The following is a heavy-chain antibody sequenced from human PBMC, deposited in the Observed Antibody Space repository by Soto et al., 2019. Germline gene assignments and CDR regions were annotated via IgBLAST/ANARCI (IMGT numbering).Heavy chain of an antibody. D-gene: IGHD6-19*01. CDR1: GYTFTSYY. J-gene: IGHJ6*02. Sequence: ASVKVSCKASGYTFTSYYMHWVRQAPGQGLEWMGIINPSGGSTSYAQKFQGRVTMTRDTSTSTVYMELSSLRSEDTAVYYCARDFQYAGSSGWYGEYYYYGMDVWGQGTTVTVSS. CDR2: INPSGGST. CDR3: ARDFQYAGSSGWYGEYYYYGMDV. V-gene: IGHV1-46*01.